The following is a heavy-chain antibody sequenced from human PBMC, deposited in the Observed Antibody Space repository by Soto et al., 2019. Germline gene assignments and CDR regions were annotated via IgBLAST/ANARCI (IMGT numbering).Heavy chain of an antibody. J-gene: IGHJ4*02. Sequence: GSLRLSCAASGFTFSSYAMSWVRQAPGKGLEWVSAISGSGGSTYYADSVKGRFTISRDNSKNTLYLQMNSLRAEDTAVYYCAKARPKDTIFGVVIVGYFDYWGQGTLVTVSS. CDR3: AKARPKDTIFGVVIVGYFDY. CDR2: ISGSGGST. V-gene: IGHV3-23*01. CDR1: GFTFSSYA. D-gene: IGHD3-3*01.